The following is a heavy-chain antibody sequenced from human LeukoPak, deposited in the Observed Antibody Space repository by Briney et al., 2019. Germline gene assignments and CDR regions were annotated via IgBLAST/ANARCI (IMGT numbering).Heavy chain of an antibody. CDR1: GYSISSGYY. CDR2: IYHSGST. Sequence: PSETLSLTCAVSGYSISSGYYWGWIRRPPGKGLEWIGSIYHSGSTYYNPSLKSRVTISVDTSKNQFSLKLSSVTAADTAVYYCAGYCSGGSCYPGHFDYWGQGTLVTVSS. J-gene: IGHJ4*02. CDR3: AGYCSGGSCYPGHFDY. D-gene: IGHD2-15*01. V-gene: IGHV4-38-2*01.